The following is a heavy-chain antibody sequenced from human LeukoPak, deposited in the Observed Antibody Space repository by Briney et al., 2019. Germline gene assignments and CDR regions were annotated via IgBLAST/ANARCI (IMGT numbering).Heavy chain of an antibody. CDR2: IYYSGST. Sequence: SETLSLTCTVSGGSINSYYWTWIRQPPGKALEWIGYIYYSGSTYYNPSLKSRVTISLDTSKNQFSLKLSSVTAADTAVYYCARDANPLSNLNWFDPWGQGTPVTVSS. V-gene: IGHV4-59*01. J-gene: IGHJ5*02. CDR3: ARDANPLSNLNWFDP. D-gene: IGHD4-11*01. CDR1: GGSINSYY.